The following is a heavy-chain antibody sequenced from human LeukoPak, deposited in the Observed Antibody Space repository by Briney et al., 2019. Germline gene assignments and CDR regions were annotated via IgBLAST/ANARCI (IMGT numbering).Heavy chain of an antibody. V-gene: IGHV1-8*01. CDR2: MNPNSGNT. D-gene: IGHD1-7*01. J-gene: IGHJ3*02. Sequence: GASVKVSCKASGYTFTSYDINWVRQATGQGLEWMGWMNPNSGNTGYAQKFQGRVTMTRNTSISTAYMELSSLRSEDTAVYYCARAGSNWNYLPSHAFDIWGQGTMVTVSS. CDR1: GYTFTSYD. CDR3: ARAGSNWNYLPSHAFDI.